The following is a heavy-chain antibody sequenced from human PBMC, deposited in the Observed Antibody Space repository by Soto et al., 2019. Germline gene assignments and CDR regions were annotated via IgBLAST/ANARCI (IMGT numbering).Heavy chain of an antibody. CDR3: ANPIPKTGTTFGF. CDR2: ISGSGDDT. J-gene: IGHJ4*02. D-gene: IGHD1-1*01. Sequence: QLLESGGGFVQPGGSLRLSCVASGFTFSNFAMAWVRQAPGEGLEWVSAISGSGDDTFYADSMKCRFTISRDNSKDTLYLQINRLRAEDTAVYYCANPIPKTGTTFGFWGQGTLVTVSS. V-gene: IGHV3-23*01. CDR1: GFTFSNFA.